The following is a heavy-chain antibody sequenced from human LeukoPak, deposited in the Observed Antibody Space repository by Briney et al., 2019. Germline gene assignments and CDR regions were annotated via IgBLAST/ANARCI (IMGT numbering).Heavy chain of an antibody. J-gene: IGHJ4*02. V-gene: IGHV4-34*01. Sequence: SETLSLTCAVYGGSFSGYYWSWIRQPPGKGLEWIGEINHSGSTNYNPSLKSRDTISVDTSKNQFSLKLSSVTAADTAVYYGVVRGAGFDYWGQGTLVTVSS. CDR3: VVRGAGFDY. CDR2: INHSGST. CDR1: GGSFSGYY. D-gene: IGHD3-10*01.